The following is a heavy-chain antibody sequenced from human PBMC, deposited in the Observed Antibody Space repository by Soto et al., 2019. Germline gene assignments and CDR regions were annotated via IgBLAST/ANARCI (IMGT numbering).Heavy chain of an antibody. Sequence: GGSLRLSCVASGFTFSTYGMNWVRQAPGKGLEWVSYITSSSNMIQYADSVKGRFTTSRDNAKNSLYLQMSSLRDEDTAVYYCARDPGSVGPGTWHAFNLWGQGTMVTVSS. V-gene: IGHV3-48*02. J-gene: IGHJ3*01. CDR1: GFTFSTYG. D-gene: IGHD1-1*01. CDR2: ITSSSNMI. CDR3: ARDPGSVGPGTWHAFNL.